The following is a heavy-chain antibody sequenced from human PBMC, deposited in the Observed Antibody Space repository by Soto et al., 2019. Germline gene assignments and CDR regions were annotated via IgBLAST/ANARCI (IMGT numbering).Heavy chain of an antibody. CDR1: GYTFTSYG. J-gene: IGHJ6*02. CDR3: AREGELHHYYYYYGMDV. Sequence: ASVKFSCKASGYTFTSYGISWVRQAPGQGLEWMGWISAYNGNTNYAQKLQGRVTMTTDTSTSTAYMELRSLRSDDTAVYYCAREGELHHYYYYYGMDVWGQGTTVTVSS. CDR2: ISAYNGNT. D-gene: IGHD2-15*01. V-gene: IGHV1-18*01.